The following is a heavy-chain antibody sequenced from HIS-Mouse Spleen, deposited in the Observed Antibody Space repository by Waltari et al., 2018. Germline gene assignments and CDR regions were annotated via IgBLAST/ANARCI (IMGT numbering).Heavy chain of an antibody. Sequence: EVQLVESGGGLVQPGGSLRLSCAASGFTFSSYWMSWVRQGPGRGVGGVANKKQDGRWKYYVDSGKGRFTISRDNAKNSLYLQMNSLRAEDTAVYYCARGSSGNDAFDIWGQGTMVTVSS. CDR2: KKQDGRWK. D-gene: IGHD6-19*01. V-gene: IGHV3-7*04. CDR3: ARGSSGNDAFDI. J-gene: IGHJ3*02. CDR1: GFTFSSYW.